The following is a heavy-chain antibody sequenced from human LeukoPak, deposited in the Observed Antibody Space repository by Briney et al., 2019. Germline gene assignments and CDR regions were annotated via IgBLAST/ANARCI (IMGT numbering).Heavy chain of an antibody. J-gene: IGHJ4*02. V-gene: IGHV3-21*01. D-gene: IGHD3-16*01. CDR2: ISSSSSYI. CDR3: ARDWGFGAEWGY. Sequence: GGSLRLSCAASGFTFSSYSMNWVRQAPGKGLEWVSSISSSSSYIYYADSVKGGFTISRDNAKNSLYLQMNSLRAEDTAVYYCARDWGFGAEWGYWGQGTLVTVSS. CDR1: GFTFSSYS.